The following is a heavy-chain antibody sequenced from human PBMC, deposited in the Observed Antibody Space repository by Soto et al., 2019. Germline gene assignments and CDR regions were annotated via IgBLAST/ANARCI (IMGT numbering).Heavy chain of an antibody. D-gene: IGHD3-22*01. CDR3: ARHFYDARDYRGEAY. CDR2: IHPSDSHT. Sequence: GESLKISCKGSGYSFPNYWISWVRQVPGKGLEWVGRIHPSDSHTNYSPSFQGHVIISADKSISTAYLQWNSLKAPDTAIYYCARHFYDARDYRGEAYWGPGTLVTVSS. J-gene: IGHJ4*02. CDR1: GYSFPNYW. V-gene: IGHV5-10-1*01.